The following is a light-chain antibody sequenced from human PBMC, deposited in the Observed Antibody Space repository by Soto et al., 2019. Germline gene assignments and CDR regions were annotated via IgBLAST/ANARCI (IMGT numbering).Light chain of an antibody. CDR2: GAS. V-gene: IGKV3D-20*02. Sequence: IVLTQSPNTLSVSPGDRATLSCRASPGITSAFLAWYQQKPGQAPRLLIYGASTRATGIPDRFTGSGSGTDFTLTISRLEPEDFAVYYCQQRSNWPSITFGQGTRLEIK. CDR3: QQRSNWPSIT. J-gene: IGKJ5*01. CDR1: PGITSAF.